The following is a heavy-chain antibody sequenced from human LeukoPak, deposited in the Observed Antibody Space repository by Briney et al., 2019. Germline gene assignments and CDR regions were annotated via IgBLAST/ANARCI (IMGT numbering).Heavy chain of an antibody. D-gene: IGHD6-19*01. CDR2: IYARGST. CDR3: ARGQGLSSDWLNFDY. CDR1: GGSISSYC. J-gene: IGHJ4*02. V-gene: IGHV4-4*07. Sequence: SETLSLTCTVSGGSISSYCWSWIRQPAGNGLDWFGRIYARGSTVYTPSLKSRVSMSLDTSKNQFSLKLDSVTAADTAVYYCARGQGLSSDWLNFDYWGQGALVTVSS.